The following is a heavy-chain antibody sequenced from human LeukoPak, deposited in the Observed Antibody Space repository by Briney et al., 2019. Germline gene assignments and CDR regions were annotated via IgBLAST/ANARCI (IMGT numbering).Heavy chain of an antibody. V-gene: IGHV3-23*01. Sequence: PGGSLRLSCAASGFTFDDYAMHWVRQAPGKGLEWVSAISGSGGSTYYADSVKGRFTISRDNSKNTLYLQMNSLRAEDTAVYYCAKWSLVYCSGGSCYAQDDAFDIWGQGTMVTVSS. D-gene: IGHD2-15*01. J-gene: IGHJ3*02. CDR3: AKWSLVYCSGGSCYAQDDAFDI. CDR2: ISGSGGST. CDR1: GFTFDDYA.